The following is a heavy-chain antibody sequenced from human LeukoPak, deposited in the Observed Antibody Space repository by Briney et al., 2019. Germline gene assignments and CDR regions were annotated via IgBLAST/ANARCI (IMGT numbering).Heavy chain of an antibody. CDR2: ISHSGNT. V-gene: IGHV4-59*01. CDR1: GGSISNYY. CDR3: ARVGRGDYVWGSYSFNY. D-gene: IGHD3-16*01. Sequence: SETLSLTCTVSGGSISNYYWSWIRQPPGKGLEWIGYISHSGNTNYNPSLKSRVAISLDTSKNQFSLILSSVTAADTAVYYCARVGRGDYVWGSYSFNYWGQGTLVTVSS. J-gene: IGHJ4*02.